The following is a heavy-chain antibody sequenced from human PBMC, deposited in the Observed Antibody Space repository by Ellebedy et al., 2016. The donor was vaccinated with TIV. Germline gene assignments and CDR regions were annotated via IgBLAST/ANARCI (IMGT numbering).Heavy chain of an antibody. V-gene: IGHV4-59*01. D-gene: IGHD4-23*01. CDR1: GDSISSYY. Sequence: SDTLSLTXSASGDSISSYYWSWVRQPPGKGLEWIAYYYYTGSTKYNPSLKSRVTISVDTSKNQFSLKLSSVTAADTAVYYCASWGDYSGNRHLDYWGQGILVTVSS. J-gene: IGHJ4*02. CDR3: ASWGDYSGNRHLDY. CDR2: YYYTGST.